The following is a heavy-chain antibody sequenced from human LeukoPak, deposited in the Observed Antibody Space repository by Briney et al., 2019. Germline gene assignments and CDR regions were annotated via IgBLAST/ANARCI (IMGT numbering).Heavy chain of an antibody. Sequence: GGSLRLSCAASGFTFSTYWMSWVRQAPGKGLEWVATLNLDGSDKYYVDSVKGRFTISRDNSRNTLYLQMNSLRAEDTAVYSCAKVFGYSSSSGGDYGMDVWGQGTTVTVSS. D-gene: IGHD6-13*01. CDR1: GFTFSTYW. V-gene: IGHV3-7*03. J-gene: IGHJ6*02. CDR3: AKVFGYSSSSGGDYGMDV. CDR2: LNLDGSDK.